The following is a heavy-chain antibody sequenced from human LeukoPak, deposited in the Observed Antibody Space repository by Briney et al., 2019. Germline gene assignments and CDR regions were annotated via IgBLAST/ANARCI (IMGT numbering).Heavy chain of an antibody. CDR2: VNHRGDT. Sequence: SETLSLTCAVYGGAFTGYYWSWIRQSPGKGLQWIAEVNHRGDTNYNPSVKGRVTISVDTSKNQFSLKVTSLTAADTAVYYCARGPTISETGYFDYWGQGTLVTVSS. CDR1: GGAFTGYY. V-gene: IGHV4-34*01. J-gene: IGHJ4*03. CDR3: ARGPTISETGYFDY. D-gene: IGHD1-1*01.